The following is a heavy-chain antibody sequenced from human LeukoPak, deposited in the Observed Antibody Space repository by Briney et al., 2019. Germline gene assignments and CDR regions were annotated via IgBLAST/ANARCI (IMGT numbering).Heavy chain of an antibody. CDR2: IYYSGST. D-gene: IGHD6-13*01. J-gene: IGHJ6*02. CDR3: ARDSSSWPYYYGTDV. CDR1: GGSISSSSYY. Sequence: SETLSLTCTVSGGSISSSSYYWGWIRQPPGKGLEWIGSIYYSGSTYYNPSLKSRVTISVDTSKNQFSLKLSSVTAADTAVYYCARDSSSWPYYYGTDVWGQGTTVTVSS. V-gene: IGHV4-39*02.